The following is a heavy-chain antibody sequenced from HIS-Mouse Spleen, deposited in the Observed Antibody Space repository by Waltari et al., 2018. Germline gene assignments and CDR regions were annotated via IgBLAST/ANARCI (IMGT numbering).Heavy chain of an antibody. CDR2: IYYSGST. J-gene: IGHJ2*01. V-gene: IGHV4-39*07. Sequence: QLQLQESGPGLVKPSETLSITCTVSGGSISSSSYYWGWIRQPPGKGLEWIGSIYYSGSTYYNPSLKSRVTISVDTSKNQFSLKLSSVTAADTAVYYCAREIPYSSSWYDWYFDLWGRGTLVTVS. CDR1: GGSISSSSYY. CDR3: AREIPYSSSWYDWYFDL. D-gene: IGHD6-13*01.